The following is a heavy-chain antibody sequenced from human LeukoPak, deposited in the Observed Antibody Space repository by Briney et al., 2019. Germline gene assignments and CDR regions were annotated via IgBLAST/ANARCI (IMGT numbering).Heavy chain of an antibody. CDR1: GFTFGSYA. CDR3: ARGSGWPYYFDY. Sequence: GGSLRLSCAASGFTFGSYAMSWASQAPGKGLEWVSSISSRGGSTYYADSVKGRFTISRDNSKNTLYLQMNSLRAEDTAVYYCARGSGWPYYFDYWGQGTLVTVSS. V-gene: IGHV3-23*01. J-gene: IGHJ4*02. CDR2: ISSRGGST. D-gene: IGHD6-19*01.